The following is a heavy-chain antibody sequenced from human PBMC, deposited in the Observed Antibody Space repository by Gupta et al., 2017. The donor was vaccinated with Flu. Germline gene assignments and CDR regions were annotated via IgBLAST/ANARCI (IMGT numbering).Heavy chain of an antibody. Sequence: QVQLVQSGAEVKKPGSSVKVSCKASGGTFSSYAISWVRQAPGQGLEWMGGIIPIFGTANYAQKFQGRVTITADKSTSTAYMELSSLRSEDTAVYYCARKLGYCSSTSCYHYYYGMDVWGQGTTVTVSS. V-gene: IGHV1-69*06. J-gene: IGHJ6*02. CDR1: GGTFSSYA. CDR2: IIPIFGTA. CDR3: ARKLGYCSSTSCYHYYYGMDV. D-gene: IGHD2-2*01.